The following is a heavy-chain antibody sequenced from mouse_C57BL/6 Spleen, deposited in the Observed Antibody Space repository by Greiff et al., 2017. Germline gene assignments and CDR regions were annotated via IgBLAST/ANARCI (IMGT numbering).Heavy chain of an antibody. Sequence: EVQLQQSGAELVRPGASVKLSCTASGFNFKDDYMHWVKQRPEQGLEWIGWIDPEDGDTEYDSKFQGQATITADTSSNTACLQLSSLPSEDTAVYYCTTTTVGATRGDWGQGATLTVAS. D-gene: IGHD1-1*01. CDR1: GFNFKDDY. J-gene: IGHJ2*01. CDR3: TTTTVGATRGD. CDR2: IDPEDGDT. V-gene: IGHV14-4*01.